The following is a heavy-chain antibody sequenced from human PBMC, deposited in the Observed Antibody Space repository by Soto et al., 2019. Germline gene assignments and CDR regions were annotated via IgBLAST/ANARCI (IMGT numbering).Heavy chain of an antibody. J-gene: IGHJ4*02. Sequence: PSVKVSCKVSGYSLSDLSIHWVRQAPGRGLEWMGGLDAEDGETIYAQKLQGRGTMTEDTSTDTAYMELSSLTSEDTAMYYCATLPRTIERTPAAIWSFDSWGQGTLVTVSS. CDR1: GYSLSDLS. V-gene: IGHV1-24*01. CDR2: LDAEDGET. D-gene: IGHD2-2*01. CDR3: ATLPRTIERTPAAIWSFDS.